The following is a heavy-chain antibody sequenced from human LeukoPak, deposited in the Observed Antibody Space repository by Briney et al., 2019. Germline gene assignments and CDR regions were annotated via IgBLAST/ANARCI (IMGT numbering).Heavy chain of an antibody. CDR3: ARACPGSTSCHYGMDV. J-gene: IGHJ6*02. CDR1: GGSISSGGYY. Sequence: SETLSLTCTVSGGSISSGGYYWSWIRQHPGKGLEWIGYIYYSGSTYYNPSLKSRVTISVDTSKNQFSLKLSSVTAADTAVYYCARACPGSTSCHYGMDVWGQGTTVTVSS. D-gene: IGHD2-2*01. CDR2: IYYSGST. V-gene: IGHV4-31*03.